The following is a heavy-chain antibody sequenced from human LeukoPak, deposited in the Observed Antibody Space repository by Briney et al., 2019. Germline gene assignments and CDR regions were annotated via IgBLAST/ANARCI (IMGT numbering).Heavy chain of an antibody. D-gene: IGHD1-1*01. Sequence: GGSLRLSCAASGFTFSSYSMNWVRQAPGKGLEWVSSITFSATYIYYADSVKGRFTVSRDNTKNSLYLQMNSLGAEDTAIYYCARDRSAGTTGGWFDPWGQGTLVTVSS. CDR2: ITFSATYI. CDR1: GFTFSSYS. J-gene: IGHJ5*02. V-gene: IGHV3-21*01. CDR3: ARDRSAGTTGGWFDP.